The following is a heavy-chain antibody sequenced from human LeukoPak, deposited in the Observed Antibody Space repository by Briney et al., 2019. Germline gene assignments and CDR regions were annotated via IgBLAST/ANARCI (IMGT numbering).Heavy chain of an antibody. CDR1: GYTFTSYG. CDR2: ISAYNGNT. V-gene: IGHV1-18*01. CDR3: ARVDSSGYEFDY. J-gene: IGHJ4*02. Sequence: ASVKVSCKASGYTFTSYGIGWVRQAPGQGLEWMGWISAYNGNTNYAQKLQGRVTMTTDTSTSTAYMELRSLRSDDTAVYYCARVDSSGYEFDYWGQGTLVTVSS. D-gene: IGHD3-22*01.